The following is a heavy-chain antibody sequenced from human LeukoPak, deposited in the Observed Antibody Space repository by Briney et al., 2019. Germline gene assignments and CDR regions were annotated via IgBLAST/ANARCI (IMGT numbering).Heavy chain of an antibody. Sequence: GGSLRLSCAGSIFTFSAYRMSWDPPAPGKGLEWVSNIKQVGTEKYYVDSVKDRFALSRDNAKNSLYLQMNSLRVEDTAVYYCAKVAKYYYGSETYYFFEHWGQGTPVTASS. CDR3: AKVAKYYYGSETYYFFEH. J-gene: IGHJ4*02. D-gene: IGHD3-10*01. V-gene: IGHV3-7*01. CDR2: IKQVGTEK. CDR1: IFTFSAYR.